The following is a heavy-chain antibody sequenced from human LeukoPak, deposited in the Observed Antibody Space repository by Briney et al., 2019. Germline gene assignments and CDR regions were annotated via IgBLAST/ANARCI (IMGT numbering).Heavy chain of an antibody. CDR3: ASLFRDDVFDI. CDR1: GYSFTSYW. V-gene: IGHV5-10-1*01. Sequence: GEPLKISCKGSGYSFTSYWISWVRQMPGKGLDRMGRVDPSGSYTNYSPSFQGHVSISADKSISTAYLQWRSLKASDTAMYYCASLFRDDVFDIWGQGTMVTVSS. D-gene: IGHD3-10*01. J-gene: IGHJ3*02. CDR2: VDPSGSYT.